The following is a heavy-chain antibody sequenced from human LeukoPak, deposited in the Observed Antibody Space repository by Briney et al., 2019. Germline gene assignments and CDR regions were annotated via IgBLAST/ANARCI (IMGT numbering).Heavy chain of an antibody. D-gene: IGHD3-22*01. CDR3: ARSAFPTYYYDSSGYPPLDY. Sequence: SETLSLTCAVSGGSISSYYWSWIRQPPGKGLEWIWYIYYSGSTNYNPSLKSRVTISVDTSKNQFSLKLSSVTAADTAVYYCARSAFPTYYYDSSGYPPLDYWGQGTLVTVSS. J-gene: IGHJ4*02. CDR1: GGSISSYY. CDR2: IYYSGST. V-gene: IGHV4-59*01.